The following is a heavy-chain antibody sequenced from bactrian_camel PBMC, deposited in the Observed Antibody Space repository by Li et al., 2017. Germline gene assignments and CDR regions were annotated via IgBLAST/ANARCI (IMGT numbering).Heavy chain of an antibody. J-gene: IGHJ4*01. Sequence: QLVESGGGSVQAGGSLKLSCAVSPYIFTRCGLGWYRQAPGNVRELVSSMDSDGTTIYADSVKGRFTISQDNEKNMLYLQMNSLKSEDTALYYCTTAQRGLYEYNYWGQGTQVTVS. CDR3: TTAQRGLYEYNY. CDR1: PYIFTRCG. D-gene: IGHD1*01. CDR2: MDSDGTT. V-gene: IGHV3S10*01.